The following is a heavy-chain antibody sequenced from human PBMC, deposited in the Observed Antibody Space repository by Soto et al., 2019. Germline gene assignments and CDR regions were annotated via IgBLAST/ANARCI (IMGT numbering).Heavy chain of an antibody. Sequence: EVQLVESGGGLVQPGESLRLSCAASGLTFRSYWMHWVRQAPGKGLVWVSRINTDGSVAMYVDSVKGRFTITRDNAKNTLFLPMNSLRAEDTAVYYCVRGMQLWRLDSWGQGTRVTVSS. V-gene: IGHV3-74*03. D-gene: IGHD2-21*01. J-gene: IGHJ5*01. CDR2: INTDGSVA. CDR1: GLTFRSYW. CDR3: VRGMQLWRLDS.